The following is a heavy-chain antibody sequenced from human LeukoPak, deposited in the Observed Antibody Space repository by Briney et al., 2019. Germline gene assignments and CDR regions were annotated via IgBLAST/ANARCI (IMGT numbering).Heavy chain of an antibody. D-gene: IGHD3-22*01. CDR3: ARDRYYYDSSGYYYYMDV. CDR2: IYHSGSA. V-gene: IGHV4-38-2*02. J-gene: IGHJ6*03. Sequence: SETLSLTCTVSGYSISSGYYWGWIRQPPGKGLEWIGSIYHSGSAYYNPSLKSRVTISVDTPKNQFSLKLSSVTAADTAVYYCARDRYYYDSSGYYYYMDVWGKGTTVTVSS. CDR1: GYSISSGYY.